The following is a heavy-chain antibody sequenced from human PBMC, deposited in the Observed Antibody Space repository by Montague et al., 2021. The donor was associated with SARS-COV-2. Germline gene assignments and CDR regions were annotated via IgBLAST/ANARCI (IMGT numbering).Heavy chain of an antibody. V-gene: IGHV4-34*01. CDR2: INHSGST. CDR1: GGSVSDYY. Sequence: SETLSLTCAVYGGSVSDYYWSWIRQPPGQGLEWIGEINHSGSTNYNPSLKSRVTTSVDTSKNQFSLKLTSVTAADTAAYYCAGGPRITMIVVVITDIWFDPWGQGTLVTVSS. J-gene: IGHJ5*02. D-gene: IGHD3-22*01. CDR3: AGGPRITMIVVVITDIWFDP.